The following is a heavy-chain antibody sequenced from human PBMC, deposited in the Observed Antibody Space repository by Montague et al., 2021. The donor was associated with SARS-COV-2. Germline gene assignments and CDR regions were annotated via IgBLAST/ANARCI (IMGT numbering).Heavy chain of an antibody. D-gene: IGHD6-25*01. CDR1: GGSISSYY. CDR3: ARLLRWGLIATEYYFDY. Sequence: SETLSLTCTVSGGSISSYYWSWIRQPPGKGLEWIGYIYYSGSTNYNPSLKSRVTISVDTSKNQFSLKLSSVTAADTAVYYCARLLRWGLIATEYYFDYWGQGTLVTVSS. J-gene: IGHJ4*02. CDR2: IYYSGST. V-gene: IGHV4-59*08.